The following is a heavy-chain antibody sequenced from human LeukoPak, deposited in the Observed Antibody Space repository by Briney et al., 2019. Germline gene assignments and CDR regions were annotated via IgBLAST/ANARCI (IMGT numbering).Heavy chain of an antibody. CDR2: ISYDGSNK. Sequence: GRSLRLSCAASGFTFSSYGMHWVRQAPGKGLEWVAVISYDGSNKYYADSVKGRFTISRDNSKNTLYLQMNSLRAEDTAVYYCAKDTAGYCSSTSCYGYGMDVWGQGTTVTVSS. V-gene: IGHV3-30*18. CDR3: AKDTAGYCSSTSCYGYGMDV. CDR1: GFTFSSYG. J-gene: IGHJ6*02. D-gene: IGHD2-2*01.